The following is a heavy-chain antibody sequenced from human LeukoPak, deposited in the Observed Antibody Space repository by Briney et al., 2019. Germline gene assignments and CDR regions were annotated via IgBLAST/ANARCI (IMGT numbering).Heavy chain of an antibody. V-gene: IGHV1-69*05. CDR3: ARVSRFYYYMDV. CDR2: IIPIFGTA. J-gene: IGHJ6*03. D-gene: IGHD3-3*01. CDR1: GGTFSSYA. Sequence: SVKASCKASGGTFSSYAISWVRQAPGQGLEWMGRIIPIFGTANYAQKFQGRVTITTDESTSTAYMELSNLRSEDTAVYYCARVSRFYYYMDVWGKGTTVTVSS.